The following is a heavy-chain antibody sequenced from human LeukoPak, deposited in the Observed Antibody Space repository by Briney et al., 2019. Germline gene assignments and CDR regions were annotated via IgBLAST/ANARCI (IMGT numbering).Heavy chain of an antibody. D-gene: IGHD2-2*01. CDR2: IIPIFGTA. V-gene: IGHV1-69*13. Sequence: ASVKVSCKASGGTFSSYAISWVRQAPGQGLEWMGGIIPIFGTANYAQKSQGRVTITADESTSTAYMELSSLRSEDTAVYYCARVGLGYCSSTSCYFDYWGQGTLVTVSS. J-gene: IGHJ4*02. CDR3: ARVGLGYCSSTSCYFDY. CDR1: GGTFSSYA.